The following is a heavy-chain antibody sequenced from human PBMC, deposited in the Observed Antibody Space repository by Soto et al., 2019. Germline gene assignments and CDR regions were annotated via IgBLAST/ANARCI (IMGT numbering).Heavy chain of an antibody. CDR1: GGSISSYY. V-gene: IGHV4-59*12. D-gene: IGHD3-22*01. J-gene: IGHJ4*02. CDR2: IYYGGST. CDR3: ARVRREYDNSGPLDY. Sequence: PSETLSLTCTVSGGSISSYYWSWIRQPPGKGLEWIGYIYYGGSTYYNPSLQSRVTMSVDTSRNQFSLKLNSVTAADTAVYYCARVRREYDNSGPLDYWGQGTLVTVSS.